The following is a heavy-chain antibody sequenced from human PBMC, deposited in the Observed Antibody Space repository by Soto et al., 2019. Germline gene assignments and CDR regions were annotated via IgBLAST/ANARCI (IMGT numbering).Heavy chain of an antibody. CDR2: IVVGSGNT. CDR3: AAASDYSGPNYYYYYYMDV. CDR1: GFTFTSSA. Sequence: SVKVSCKASGFTFTSSAMQWVRQARGQRLEWIGWIVVGSGNTNYAQKFQERVTITRDMSTSTAYMELSSLRSEDTAVYYCAAASDYSGPNYYYYYYMDVWGKGTAVTVSS. D-gene: IGHD2-15*01. J-gene: IGHJ6*03. V-gene: IGHV1-58*02.